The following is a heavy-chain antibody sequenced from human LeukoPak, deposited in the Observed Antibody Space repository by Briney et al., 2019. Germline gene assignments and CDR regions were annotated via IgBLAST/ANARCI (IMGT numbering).Heavy chain of an antibody. J-gene: IGHJ4*02. CDR3: AGALGGYYDPYFDY. Sequence: SETLSLTCTVSGGSISRYYWSWIREPPGKGLEWIGYIYYSGSTNYSPSLKSRVTISVDTSKIQFSLKLSSVTAADTAVYYCAGALGGYYDPYFDYWGQGTLVTVSS. CDR2: IYYSGST. CDR1: GGSISRYY. D-gene: IGHD3-22*01. V-gene: IGHV4-59*01.